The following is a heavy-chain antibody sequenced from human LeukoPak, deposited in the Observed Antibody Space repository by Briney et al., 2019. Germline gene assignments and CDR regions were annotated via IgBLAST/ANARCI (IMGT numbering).Heavy chain of an antibody. V-gene: IGHV3-66*01. D-gene: IGHD6-13*01. Sequence: GGSLRLSCAASGFTVSSNYMSWVRQAPGKGLEWVSVIYSGGSTYYADSVKGRFTISRDNSKNTLHLQMNSLRAEDTAVYYCAKDPRRYSRTGGYFDYWGQGTLVTVSS. CDR2: IYSGGST. J-gene: IGHJ4*02. CDR3: AKDPRRYSRTGGYFDY. CDR1: GFTVSSNY.